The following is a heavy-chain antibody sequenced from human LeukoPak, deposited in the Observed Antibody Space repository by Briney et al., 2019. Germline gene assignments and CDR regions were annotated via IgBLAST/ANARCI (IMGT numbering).Heavy chain of an antibody. V-gene: IGHV3-48*02. CDR3: ASDLSRFNWNDEHPQVP. J-gene: IGHJ5*02. Sequence: PGGSLRLSCAASGFTFSYYSMNWVRQAPGKGREWVSYISSSSSTIYYADSVKGRFTISRDNAKNSLYLQMNGLRDEDTAVYYCASDLSRFNWNDEHPQVPWGQGTLVTVSS. CDR2: ISSSSSTI. D-gene: IGHD1-20*01. CDR1: GFTFSYYS.